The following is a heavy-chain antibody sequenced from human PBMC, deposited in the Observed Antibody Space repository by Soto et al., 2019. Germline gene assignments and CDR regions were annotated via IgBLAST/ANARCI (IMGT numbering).Heavy chain of an antibody. J-gene: IGHJ4*02. Sequence: ASVKVSCKASGYTFTDYYIHWVRQAPGQGLEWMGWINPNSDGTNYARKFQGRVTMTRDTSTSTAYMELRILRSDDTAIYYCARDFGKTSHEVSYRFHHWGQGTLVTVSS. CDR1: GYTFTDYY. D-gene: IGHD3-16*01. CDR3: ARDFGKTSHEVSYRFHH. CDR2: INPNSDGT. V-gene: IGHV1-2*02.